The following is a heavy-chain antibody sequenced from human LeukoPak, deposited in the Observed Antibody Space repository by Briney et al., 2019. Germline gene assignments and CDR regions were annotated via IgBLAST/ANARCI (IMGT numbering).Heavy chain of an antibody. CDR2: ISGSGGST. J-gene: IGHJ3*02. CDR3: AKDRSRAYPPDAFDT. Sequence: PGGTLRLSCAASGFTFSSYSMSWVRQPPGKGLEWVSAISGSGGSTYYADSVKGGFTISRDNSKSTVYLQMKSLRGEATAVSYCAKDRSRAYPPDAFDTWGQGTLVTVSS. D-gene: IGHD2-21*01. CDR1: GFTFSSYS. V-gene: IGHV3-23*01.